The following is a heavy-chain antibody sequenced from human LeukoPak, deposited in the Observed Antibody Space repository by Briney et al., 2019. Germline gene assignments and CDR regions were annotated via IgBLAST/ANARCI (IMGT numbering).Heavy chain of an antibody. J-gene: IGHJ4*02. Sequence: GGSLRLSCAVSGFSFTNYWMHWVRQDPGKGLVWVSYISSDGSVTKYADSVKGRFTISRDNAKNSLYLQMNSLRAEDTAVYYCARQETLYYYDSSGYLGYWGQGTLVTVSS. D-gene: IGHD3-22*01. CDR1: GFSFTNYW. V-gene: IGHV3-74*03. CDR3: ARQETLYYYDSSGYLGY. CDR2: ISSDGSVT.